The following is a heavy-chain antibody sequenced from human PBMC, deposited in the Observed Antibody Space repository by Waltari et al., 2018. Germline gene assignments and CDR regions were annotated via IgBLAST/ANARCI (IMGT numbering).Heavy chain of an antibody. V-gene: IGHV1-2*04. CDR3: ARDAGLFYGMDV. D-gene: IGHD2-21*01. CDR1: GYTFTGYY. Sequence: QVQLVQAGAEEKKPGASGKVSGQAVGYTFTGYYRHWVRQAPGQGLEWMGWIDPNSGGTKYVQKFQGWVTMTRDTSIRTAYMELSRLRSDDTAVYYCARDAGLFYGMDVWGQGTTVTVSS. J-gene: IGHJ6*02. CDR2: IDPNSGGT.